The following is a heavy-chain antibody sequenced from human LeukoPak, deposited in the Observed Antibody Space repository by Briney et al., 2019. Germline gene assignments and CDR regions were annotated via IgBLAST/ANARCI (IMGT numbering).Heavy chain of an antibody. CDR1: GFSSWRYD. J-gene: IGHJ5*02. CDR3: ARAAAVTGAFRDNWFDP. Sequence: GGSLRLSCAASGFSSWRYDMHWARQAQGKGLEWVAVISEDGRKEMYRDSVKGRFTISRDNSKNTLYLQMNSLRAEDTAVYYCARAAAVTGAFRDNWFDPWGQGSLVTVSS. V-gene: IGHV3-30*04. CDR2: ISEDGRKE. D-gene: IGHD6-19*01.